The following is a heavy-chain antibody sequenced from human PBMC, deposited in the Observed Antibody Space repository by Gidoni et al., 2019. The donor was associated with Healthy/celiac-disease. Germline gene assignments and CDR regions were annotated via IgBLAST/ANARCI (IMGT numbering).Heavy chain of an antibody. V-gene: IGHV3-21*01. CDR1: GFTFSSYI. CDR3: ARRGDGYNLVFWAGAQNWFDP. D-gene: IGHD5-12*01. Sequence: EVQLVESGGGLVKPGGSLRLSCAASGFTFSSYIMTWFRQAPGKGLEWGSSISSSSSYIYYADSVKGRFTISRENAKNSMYLQMNSLRAEETAVYYCARRGDGYNLVFWAGAQNWFDPWGQGTLVTVSS. J-gene: IGHJ5*02. CDR2: ISSSSSYI.